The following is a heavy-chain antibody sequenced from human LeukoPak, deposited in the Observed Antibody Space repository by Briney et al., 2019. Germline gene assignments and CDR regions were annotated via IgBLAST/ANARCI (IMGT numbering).Heavy chain of an antibody. CDR3: ARGSSGSYFKGEDDFDY. V-gene: IGHV1-18*01. D-gene: IGHD1-26*01. J-gene: IGHJ4*02. CDR2: ISAYNGNT. CDR1: GYTFTRYG. Sequence: ASVKVSRKPSGYTFTRYGISWVRQAAGQGRTWMGWISAYNGNTNYAQKLQGRVTMTTDTSTSTAYMELRSLRSDDTAVYYCARGSSGSYFKGEDDFDYWGQGTLVTVSS.